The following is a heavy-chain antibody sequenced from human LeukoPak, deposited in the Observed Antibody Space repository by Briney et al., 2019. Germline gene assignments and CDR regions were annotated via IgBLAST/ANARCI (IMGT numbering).Heavy chain of an antibody. D-gene: IGHD3-3*01. J-gene: IGHJ4*02. CDR3: ARGLYDFWSGTLFDY. CDR1: GGSFSGYY. CDR2: INHSGST. V-gene: IGHV4-34*01. Sequence: SETLSLTCAVYGGSFSGYYWSWIRQPPGKGMEWIGEINHSGSTNYNPSLKSRVTISVYTSKNQFSLKLSSVTAADTAVYYCARGLYDFWSGTLFDYWGQGTLVTVSS.